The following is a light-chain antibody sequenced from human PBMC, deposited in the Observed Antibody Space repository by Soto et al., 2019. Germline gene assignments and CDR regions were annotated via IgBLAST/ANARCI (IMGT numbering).Light chain of an antibody. J-gene: IGKJ2*01. CDR2: AAS. CDR1: QRISSY. V-gene: IGKV1-39*01. Sequence: DIPMTQSPSSLSASVGDRVTITCRASQRISSYLNWYQQKPGKAPKLLIDAASSLQSGVPSSFSGSGSGTDFTLTISSLQPEDFATYYCQQSYSTPLYTCAQGPKLEIK. CDR3: QQSYSTPLYT.